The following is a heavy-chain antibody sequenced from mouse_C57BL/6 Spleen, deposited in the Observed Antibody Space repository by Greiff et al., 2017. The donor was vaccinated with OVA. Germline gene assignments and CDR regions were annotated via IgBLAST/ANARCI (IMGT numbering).Heavy chain of an antibody. D-gene: IGHD4-1*01. CDR1: GYTFTSYW. V-gene: IGHV1-50*01. CDR2: IDPSDSYT. J-gene: IGHJ1*03. Sequence: VKLQQPGAELVKPGASVKLSCKASGYTFTSYWMQWVKQRPGQGLEWIGEIDPSDSYTNYNQKFKGKATLTVDTSSSTAYMQLSSLTSEDSAVYYCARNWDRYFDVWGTGTTVTVSS. CDR3: ARNWDRYFDV.